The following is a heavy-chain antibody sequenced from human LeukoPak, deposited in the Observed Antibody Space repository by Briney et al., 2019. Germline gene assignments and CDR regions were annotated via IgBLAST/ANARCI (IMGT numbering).Heavy chain of an antibody. V-gene: IGHV5-51*01. CDR3: ARQDMVVRGVIITSIRAFDI. CDR1: GYSFTFYW. J-gene: IGHJ3*02. D-gene: IGHD3-10*01. CDR2: IYPGDSDT. Sequence: GESLKISCKGSGYSFTFYWIGWVRQMPGKGLEWMGIIYPGDSDTRYSPSFQGQVTISADKSISTAYLQWSSLKASDTAMYYCARQDMVVRGVIITSIRAFDIWGQGTMVTVSS.